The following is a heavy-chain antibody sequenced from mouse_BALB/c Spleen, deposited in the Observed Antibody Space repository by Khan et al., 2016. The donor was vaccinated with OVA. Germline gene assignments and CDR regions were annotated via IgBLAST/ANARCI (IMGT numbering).Heavy chain of an antibody. V-gene: IGHV1-26*01. CDR3: ARGYDFFAY. CDR1: GYSFTGYY. J-gene: IGHJ3*01. Sequence: VQLQQSGPDLVKPGASVKMSCKASGYSFTGYYMNWVKQSHGKSLECIGRVNPNTGNTNYNQKFRGKAILIVDTSSSTAYMELRSLTSEDSAVYYCARGYDFFAYWGQETLVTVSA. CDR2: VNPNTGNT. D-gene: IGHD2-14*01.